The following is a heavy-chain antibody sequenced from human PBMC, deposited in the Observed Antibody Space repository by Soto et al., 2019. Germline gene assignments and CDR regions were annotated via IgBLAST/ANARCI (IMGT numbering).Heavy chain of an antibody. V-gene: IGHV1-18*01. CDR2: ISGYNGNT. CDR3: AREGQAPYYYYGMDV. J-gene: IGHJ6*02. CDR1: GYTFTNYG. Sequence: QVQLVQSGAEVKKPGASVTVSCKASGYTFTNYGFSWVRQAPGQGLEWMGWISGYNGNTKYAEKFQNRVTMTTDTSTNTAHRELRSLRSDDTAVYYWAREGQAPYYYYGMDVWGQGTAVTFSS.